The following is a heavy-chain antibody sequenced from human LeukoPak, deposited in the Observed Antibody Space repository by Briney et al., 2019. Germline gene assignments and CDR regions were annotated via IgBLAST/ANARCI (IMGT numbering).Heavy chain of an antibody. CDR2: ISSSGSTI. CDR1: GFTFNSYE. D-gene: IGHD2-15*01. V-gene: IGHV3-48*03. CDR3: ARESPPCSGGSCYSGGGAFDI. Sequence: PGGSLRLSCAASGFTFNSYEMNWVRQAPGKGLEWVSYISSSGSTISYTDSVKGRFTISRDNAKNSLYLQMNSLRAEDTAVYYCARESPPCSGGSCYSGGGAFDIWGQGTMVTVSS. J-gene: IGHJ3*02.